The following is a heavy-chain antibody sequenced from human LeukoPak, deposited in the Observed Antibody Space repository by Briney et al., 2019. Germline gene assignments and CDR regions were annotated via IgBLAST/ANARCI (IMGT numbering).Heavy chain of an antibody. J-gene: IGHJ6*02. CDR2: IYSGGST. Sequence: PGGSLRLSCAASGFTVSSNYMSWVRQAPGKGLERVSVIYSGGSTYYADSVKGRFTISRDNSKNTLYLQMNSLRAEDTAVYYCAIQNYCYYGMDVWGQGTTVTVSS. V-gene: IGHV3-53*01. CDR1: GFTVSSNY. CDR3: AIQNYCYYGMDV.